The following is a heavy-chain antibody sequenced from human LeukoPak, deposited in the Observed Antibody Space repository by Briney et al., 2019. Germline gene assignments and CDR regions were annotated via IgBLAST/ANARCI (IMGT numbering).Heavy chain of an antibody. V-gene: IGHV3-23*01. CDR3: AREIGDFDY. D-gene: IGHD1-26*01. J-gene: IGHJ4*02. CDR1: GFTFSSSA. CDR2: ISGKGGHT. Sequence: GGSLRLSCAASGFTFSSSAMSWVRQAPGKGLEWVAVISGKGGHTSSAYSAKGRFTISRDNSKSTLYLQKTSLKVEDTAVYYCAREIGDFDYGGQGTLVTVSS.